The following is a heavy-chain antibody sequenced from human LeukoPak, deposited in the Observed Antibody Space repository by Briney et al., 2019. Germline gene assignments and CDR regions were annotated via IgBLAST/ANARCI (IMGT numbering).Heavy chain of an antibody. D-gene: IGHD3-9*01. CDR1: GGSISSSSHY. Sequence: SETLSLTCTVSGGSISSSSHYWGWIRQPPGKGLEWIGYIYYSGSTNYNPSLKSRVTISVDTSKNQFSLKLSSVTAADTAVYYCASYYDILTGYAQSAFDIWGQGTMVTVSS. CDR3: ASYYDILTGYAQSAFDI. V-gene: IGHV4-61*05. J-gene: IGHJ3*02. CDR2: IYYSGST.